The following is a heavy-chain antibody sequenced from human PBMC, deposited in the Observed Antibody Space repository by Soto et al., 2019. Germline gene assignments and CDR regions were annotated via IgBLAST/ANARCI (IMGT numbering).Heavy chain of an antibody. J-gene: IGHJ4*02. Sequence: SETLSLTCTVSGGSVSSGSYYWSWIRQPPGKGLEWIGYIYYSGSTNYNPSLKSRVTISVDTSKNQFSLKLSSVTAADTAVYYCARGPDWLLKYWGQGTLVTVSS. CDR3: ARGPDWLLKY. V-gene: IGHV4-61*01. D-gene: IGHD3-9*01. CDR1: GGSVSSGSYY. CDR2: IYYSGST.